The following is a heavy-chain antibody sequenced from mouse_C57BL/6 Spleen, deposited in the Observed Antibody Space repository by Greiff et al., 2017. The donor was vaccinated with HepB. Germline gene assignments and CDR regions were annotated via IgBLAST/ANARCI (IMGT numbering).Heavy chain of an antibody. CDR2: SRNKANDYTT. CDR1: GFTFSDFY. Sequence: EVKLVESGGGLVQSGRSLRLSCATSGFTFSDFYMEWVRQAPGKGLEWIAASRNKANDYTTEYSASVKGRFIVSRDTSQSILYLQMNALRAEDTAIYYCARGQSRIYFDVCGTGTTVTVSS. CDR3: ARGQSRIYFDV. J-gene: IGHJ1*03. V-gene: IGHV7-1*01.